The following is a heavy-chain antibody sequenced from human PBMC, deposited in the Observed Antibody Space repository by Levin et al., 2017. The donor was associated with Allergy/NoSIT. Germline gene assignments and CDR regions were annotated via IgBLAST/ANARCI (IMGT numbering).Heavy chain of an antibody. CDR1: GFTFKTYA. D-gene: IGHD4-17*01. Sequence: SCAASGFTFKTYAMSWVRQAPGKGLEWVSGVSGSGGSTYYADSVKGRFTISRDNSKNTLYLQMNSLRAEDTAVYYCAKDWGDYGTEYFDYWGQGTLVTVSS. CDR2: VSGSGGST. J-gene: IGHJ4*02. V-gene: IGHV3-23*01. CDR3: AKDWGDYGTEYFDY.